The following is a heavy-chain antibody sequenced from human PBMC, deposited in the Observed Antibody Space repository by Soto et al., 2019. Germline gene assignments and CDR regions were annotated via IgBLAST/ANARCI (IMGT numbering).Heavy chain of an antibody. CDR3: ARDGRSGGGGGTTNWFDP. V-gene: IGHV1-69*13. J-gene: IGHJ5*02. CDR1: GGTFSSYA. D-gene: IGHD6-19*01. Sequence: SVKVSCKASGGTFSSYAISWVRQAPGQGLEWMGGIIPIFGTANYAQKFQGRVTITADESTSTAYMELSSLRSEDTAVYYCARDGRSGGGGGTTNWFDPWGQGTLVTVSS. CDR2: IIPIFGTA.